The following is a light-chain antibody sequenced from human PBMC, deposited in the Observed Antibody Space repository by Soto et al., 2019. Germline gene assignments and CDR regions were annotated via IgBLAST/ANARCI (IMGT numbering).Light chain of an antibody. J-gene: IGKJ1*01. V-gene: IGKV3-20*01. CDR3: RQYDSSPWT. CDR2: GAS. Sequence: ESVLTQSPGTLSLSPGERATLSCRASQSVSSSFLAWYQLKPGQAPRLLIYGASSRATDIPDRFSGSGSGTAFTPTISRLEPEDFAVYYCRQYDSSPWTFGQGTKVEIK. CDR1: QSVSSSF.